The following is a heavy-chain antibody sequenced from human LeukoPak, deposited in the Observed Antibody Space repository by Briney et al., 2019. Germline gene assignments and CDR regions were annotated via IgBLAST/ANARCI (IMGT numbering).Heavy chain of an antibody. CDR1: GFTFSSYS. D-gene: IGHD2-15*01. V-gene: IGHV3-21*01. CDR3: AKDYHGGSGEIFYFDY. Sequence: SGGSLRLSCAASGFTFSSYSMNWVRQAPGKGLEWVSSISSSSSYIYYADSVKGRFTISRDNAKNSLYLQMNSLRAEDTAVYYCAKDYHGGSGEIFYFDYWGQGTLVTVSS. J-gene: IGHJ4*02. CDR2: ISSSSSYI.